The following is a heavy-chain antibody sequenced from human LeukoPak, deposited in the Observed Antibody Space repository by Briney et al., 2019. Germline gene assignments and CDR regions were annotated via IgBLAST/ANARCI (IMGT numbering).Heavy chain of an antibody. J-gene: IGHJ4*02. CDR2: IKCYNGNT. CDR3: AREGAGSGWPDY. V-gene: IGHV1-18*01. Sequence: ASVKVSCKASGYTFINYGISWVRQAPGQGLEWMGWIKCYNGNTNYAQKLQGRVSMTTDTSTNTAYMEVRSLKSDDTAEYYCAREGAGSGWPDYWGQGTLVTVSS. D-gene: IGHD6-19*01. CDR1: GYTFINYG.